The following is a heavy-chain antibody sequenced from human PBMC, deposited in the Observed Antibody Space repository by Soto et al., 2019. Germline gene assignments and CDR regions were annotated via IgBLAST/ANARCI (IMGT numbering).Heavy chain of an antibody. CDR2: IYYSGST. CDR1: GGSITSYY. D-gene: IGHD4-17*01. J-gene: IGHJ4*02. V-gene: IGHV4-59*08. CDR3: ARRYGYYFDY. Sequence: SQTLSLTCAVSGGSITSYYWSWIRQPPGKGLEWIGYIYYSGSTNYNPSLKSRVTISVDTSKNQLSLKLSSVTAADTAVYYCARRYGYYFDYLGQGNLVTGSS.